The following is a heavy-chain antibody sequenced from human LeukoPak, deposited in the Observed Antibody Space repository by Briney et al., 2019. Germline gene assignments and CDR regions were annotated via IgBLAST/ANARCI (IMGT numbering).Heavy chain of an antibody. D-gene: IGHD3-3*01. CDR1: GFTFSSYA. V-gene: IGHV3-23*01. CDR2: ISGSGGST. Sequence: GGSLRLSCAASGFTFSSYAMSWVRQAPGKGLEWVSAISGSGGSTYYADSVKGRFTISRDNSKNTLYLQMNSLRAEDTAVYYCSTEYYDFWSGYSTGGDYFDYWGQGTLVTVSS. J-gene: IGHJ4*02. CDR3: STEYYDFWSGYSTGGDYFDY.